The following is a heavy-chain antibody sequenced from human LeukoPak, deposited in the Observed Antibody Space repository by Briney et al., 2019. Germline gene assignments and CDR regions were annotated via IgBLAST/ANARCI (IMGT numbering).Heavy chain of an antibody. D-gene: IGHD1-20*01. J-gene: IGHJ4*02. V-gene: IGHV3-11*01. Sequence: PGGSLRLSCAASGFTFSDFYMSWIRQAPGKGLEWVSYISSSGSTIYYADSVKGRFTISRDNAKNSLYLQMNSPRAEDTAVYYCARRRYNWNAIDYWGQGTLVTVSS. CDR2: ISSSGSTI. CDR3: ARRRYNWNAIDY. CDR1: GFTFSDFY.